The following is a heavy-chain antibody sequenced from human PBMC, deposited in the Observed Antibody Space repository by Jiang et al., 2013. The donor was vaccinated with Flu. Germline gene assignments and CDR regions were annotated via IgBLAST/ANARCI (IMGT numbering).Heavy chain of an antibody. J-gene: IGHJ4*02. CDR1: GYTFTSHD. Sequence: SGAEVKKPGASVKVSCKASGYTFTSHDINWVRQATGQGLEWMGWMNPNSGNTGYAQKFQGRVTMTRNTSISTAYMELSSLRSEDTAVYYCARRDVVRGAITTRTLDYWGQGTLVTVSS. CDR2: MNPNSGNT. D-gene: IGHD1-26*01. V-gene: IGHV1-8*01. CDR3: ARRDVVRGAITTRTLDY.